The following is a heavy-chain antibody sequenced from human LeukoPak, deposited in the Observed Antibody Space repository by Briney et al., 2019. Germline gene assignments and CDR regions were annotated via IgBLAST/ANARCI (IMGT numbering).Heavy chain of an antibody. CDR3: AKDRCRLGDCYFDY. CDR2: ISFDGSNT. D-gene: IGHD2-21*02. Sequence: GGSLRLSCAASGFTFSSYGMHWVRQAPGKGLEWVALISFDGSNTYYADSVKGRFTFSRDNSKNTLYLQMNSLRAEDTAVYYGAKDRCRLGDCYFDYWGQGTLVTVSS. V-gene: IGHV3-30*18. CDR1: GFTFSSYG. J-gene: IGHJ4*02.